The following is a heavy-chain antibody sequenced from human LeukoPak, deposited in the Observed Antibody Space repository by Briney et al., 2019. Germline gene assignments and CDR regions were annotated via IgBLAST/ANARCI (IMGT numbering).Heavy chain of an antibody. J-gene: IGHJ4*02. D-gene: IGHD4-11*01. CDR1: GFTVSGKH. Sequence: GGSLRLSCAVSGFTVSGKHMSWVRQAAGKGLEWVSVIYNDGSTYYPDFVKGRFTISRDNSKNMLYIQMNSLRVEDTALYYCTSYSDHPVWGQGTLVTVSS. CDR3: TSYSDHPV. V-gene: IGHV3-53*01. CDR2: IYNDGST.